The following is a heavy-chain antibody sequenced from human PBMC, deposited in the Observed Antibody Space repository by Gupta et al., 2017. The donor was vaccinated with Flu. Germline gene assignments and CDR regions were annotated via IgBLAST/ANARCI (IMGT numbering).Heavy chain of an antibody. J-gene: IGHJ5*02. V-gene: IGHV3-15*05. CDR2: IKSEKDGGTA. D-gene: IGHD3-10*01. CDR3: TTDGNYGGSEGFWFDP. Sequence: EVQLVESGGGLIKPGGSLRVSCAVSALPFSTALLTWVRQAPGKVLEWVGRIKSEKDGGTAEYGTPVKDKFIISRDDSKNTMYLQMNSLKIEDTAIYGCTTDGNYGGSEGFWFDPWGQGTLVSVSS. CDR1: ALPFSTAL.